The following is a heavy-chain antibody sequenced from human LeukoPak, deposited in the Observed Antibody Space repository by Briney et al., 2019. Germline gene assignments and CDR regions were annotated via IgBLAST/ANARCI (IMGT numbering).Heavy chain of an antibody. CDR1: GFTFSSYG. Sequence: GRSLRLSCAVSGFTFSSYGIHWVRQAPGKGLEWVAVVSHDGGTVHYADSVKGRFTISRDNSKNTLYLQMNSMGPEDTAVYYCARGINWNYMDYWGQGTLVTVSS. CDR3: ARGINWNYMDY. D-gene: IGHD1-1*01. J-gene: IGHJ4*02. V-gene: IGHV3-30-3*01. CDR2: VSHDGGTV.